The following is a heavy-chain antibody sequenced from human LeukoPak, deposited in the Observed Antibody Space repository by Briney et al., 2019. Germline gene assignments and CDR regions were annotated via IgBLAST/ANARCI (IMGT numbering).Heavy chain of an antibody. D-gene: IGHD5-18*01. CDR2: IIPVLNIT. CDR1: GGTFSSSA. V-gene: IGHV1-69*04. J-gene: IGHJ6*02. CDR3: ARDQGLTAPPPYGLDV. Sequence: SVKVSCKTSGGTFSSSAITWVRQAPEQGLEWMGRIIPVLNITTYAQKFQGSVTITADTSTSTVYMELSSLRSEETAVYYCARDQGLTAPPPYGLDVWGQGTTVIVSS.